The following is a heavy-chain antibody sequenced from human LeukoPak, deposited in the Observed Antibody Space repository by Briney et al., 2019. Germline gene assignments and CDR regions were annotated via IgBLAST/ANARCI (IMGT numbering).Heavy chain of an antibody. D-gene: IGHD3-16*02. V-gene: IGHV1-18*01. CDR3: AREGDWTYYDYVWGSYRKRTFDY. CDR2: ISAYNGNT. CDR1: GYTFTSYG. J-gene: IGHJ4*02. Sequence: ASVKVSCKASGYTFTSYGISWVRQAPGQGLEWIGWISAYNGNTNYAQKLQGRVTMTTDTSTSTAYMELRSLRSDDTAVYYCAREGDWTYYDYVWGSYRKRTFDYWGQGTLVTVSS.